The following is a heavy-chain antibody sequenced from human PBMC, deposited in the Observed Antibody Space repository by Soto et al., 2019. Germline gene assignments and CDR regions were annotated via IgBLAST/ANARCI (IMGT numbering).Heavy chain of an antibody. J-gene: IGHJ6*02. CDR1: QVTVNNFV. CDR3: AVHLGQNYYTLDV. Sequence: PWGSLRLSCTVSQVTVNNFVMSWVRKVPGKGLEWLSCITASGGSTYYADSVKGRFSVSRDNSKNTLYLQLNSLEAEDTAVYHCAVHLGQNYYTLDVWGQGTTVTVSS. CDR2: ITASGGST. V-gene: IGHV3-23*01.